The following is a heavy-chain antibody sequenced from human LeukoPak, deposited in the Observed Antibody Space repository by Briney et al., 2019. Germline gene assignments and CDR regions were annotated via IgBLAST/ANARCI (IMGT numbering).Heavy chain of an antibody. CDR1: GFTFSSYA. J-gene: IGHJ4*02. CDR3: AKMWELLNY. D-gene: IGHD1-26*01. V-gene: IGHV3-30*04. CDR2: ISYDGSNK. Sequence: GGSLRLSCAASGFTFSSYAIHWVRQAPGKGLEWVAVISYDGSNKYYADSVKGRFTICRDNSKNTLYLQMNSLRAEDTAVYYCAKMWELLNYWGQGTLVTVSS.